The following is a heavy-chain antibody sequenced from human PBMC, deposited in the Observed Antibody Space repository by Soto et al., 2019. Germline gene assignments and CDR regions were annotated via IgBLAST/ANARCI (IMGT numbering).Heavy chain of an antibody. Sequence: EVQLVESGGGLVQPGGYLRLSCAASGFTFGNFAMHWVRQAPGKGLDWVSGISWNTGTIDYADSVKGPFPLSRDNAERSVYLQMNFLRVEDTAVYYGARALGFCTVGACSNLGYFDYWGLGTQVPVSS. CDR3: ARALGFCTVGACSNLGYFDY. CDR2: ISWNTGTI. J-gene: IGHJ4*02. V-gene: IGHV3-9*01. CDR1: GFTFGNFA. D-gene: IGHD2-8*02.